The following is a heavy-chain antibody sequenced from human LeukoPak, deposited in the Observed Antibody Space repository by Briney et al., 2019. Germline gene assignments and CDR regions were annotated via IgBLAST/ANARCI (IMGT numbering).Heavy chain of an antibody. Sequence: PSGTLSLTCTVSGGSIGSYYWSWIRQPPGKGLEWIGYIYYSGSTNYNPSLKSRVTISVDTSKNQFSLKLSSVTAADTAVYYCARVGSGWYDAFDIWGQGTMVTVSS. V-gene: IGHV4-59*01. J-gene: IGHJ3*02. D-gene: IGHD6-19*01. CDR3: ARVGSGWYDAFDI. CDR1: GGSIGSYY. CDR2: IYYSGST.